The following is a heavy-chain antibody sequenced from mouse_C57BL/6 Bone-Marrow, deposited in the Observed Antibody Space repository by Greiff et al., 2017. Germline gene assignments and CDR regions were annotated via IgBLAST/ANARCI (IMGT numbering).Heavy chain of an antibody. CDR3: ARDTLYAMDY. D-gene: IGHD5-1-1*01. V-gene: IGHV1-63*01. CDR1: GYTFTNYW. CDR2: LYPGGGYP. J-gene: IGHJ4*01. Sequence: QVQLQQSGAELVRPGTSVKMSCKASGYTFTNYWLGWAKQRPGHGLEWIGDLYPGGGYPNYNEKFKGKATLTADKSSSTAYMQFNSLTSEYCAIYYCARDTLYAMDYWGQGTSVTVSS.